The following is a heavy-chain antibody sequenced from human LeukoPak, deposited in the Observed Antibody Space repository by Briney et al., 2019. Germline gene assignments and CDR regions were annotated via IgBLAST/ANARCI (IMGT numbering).Heavy chain of an antibody. CDR3: AKDKRLWFGELFFTGMNY. CDR2: ISSSGSYI. CDR1: GFTLSSYS. D-gene: IGHD3-10*01. V-gene: IGHV3-21*01. Sequence: GGSLRLSCAASGFTLSSYSMSWVRQAPGKGLEWVSSISSSGSYIYYGDSVKGRFIISRDNAKNSVYLQMNSLRAEDTAVYYCAKDKRLWFGELFFTGMNYWGQGTPVTVSS. J-gene: IGHJ4*02.